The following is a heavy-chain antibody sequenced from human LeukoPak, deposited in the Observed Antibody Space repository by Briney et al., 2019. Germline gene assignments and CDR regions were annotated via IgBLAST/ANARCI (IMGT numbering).Heavy chain of an antibody. V-gene: IGHV3-48*01. J-gene: IGHJ4*02. CDR3: ARTIAAAGH. Sequence: PGGSLRLSCAASGFTFSSYSMNWVRQAPGKGLEWVSYISSSSSTIYYADSVKGRFTISRDNAKNSLYLQMNSLRAEDTAVYYCARTIAAAGHWGQGTLVTVSS. CDR2: ISSSSSTI. CDR1: GFTFSSYS. D-gene: IGHD6-13*01.